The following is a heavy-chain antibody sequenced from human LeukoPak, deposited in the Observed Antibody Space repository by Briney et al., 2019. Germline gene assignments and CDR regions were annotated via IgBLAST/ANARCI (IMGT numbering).Heavy chain of an antibody. Sequence: SETLSLTCTVSGGSISSRPYYWGWVRQPPRKGLEWIGSISYSGSIHYNPSLKSRVTISVDTSKNHFSLRLSSVTAADTAVYYCATLEIGDYYFDYWGPGTLVTVSS. J-gene: IGHJ4*02. V-gene: IGHV4-39*01. CDR1: GGSISSRPYY. CDR2: ISYSGSI. D-gene: IGHD2-21*01. CDR3: ATLEIGDYYFDY.